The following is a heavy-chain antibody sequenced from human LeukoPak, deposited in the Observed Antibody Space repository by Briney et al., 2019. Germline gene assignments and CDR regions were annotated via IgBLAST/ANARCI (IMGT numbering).Heavy chain of an antibody. CDR3: ARVRSIVVVPANTRFDY. J-gene: IGHJ4*02. CDR1: GVSFSGYD. CDR2: IIHSGST. Sequence: SETLSLTCAVYGVSFSGYDWSWIRQPPGKGLEWIGEIIHSGSTNYNPSLKSQVTISVDTSKNQFSLKLRSVTAADTAVYYCARVRSIVVVPANTRFDYWGQGTLVTVSS. D-gene: IGHD2-2*01. V-gene: IGHV4-34*12.